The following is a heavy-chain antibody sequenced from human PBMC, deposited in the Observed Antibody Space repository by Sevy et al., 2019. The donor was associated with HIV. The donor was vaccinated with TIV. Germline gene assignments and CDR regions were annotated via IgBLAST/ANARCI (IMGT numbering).Heavy chain of an antibody. Sequence: GGSLRLSCAASGATFSGSAIHWVRQPSGKGLEWVGRIRSRAKNYETEYGAPVKGRFSISRDDSKNTTYLQMNSLKTEVTGIYFCTSGGFSQKTGLYVDYWGPGTLVTVSS. CDR1: GATFSGSA. D-gene: IGHD3-10*01. CDR2: IRSRAKNYET. V-gene: IGHV3-73*01. CDR3: TSGGFSQKTGLYVDY. J-gene: IGHJ4*02.